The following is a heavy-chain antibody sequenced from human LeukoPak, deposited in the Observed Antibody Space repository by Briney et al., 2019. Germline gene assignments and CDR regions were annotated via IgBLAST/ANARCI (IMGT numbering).Heavy chain of an antibody. D-gene: IGHD3-16*01. V-gene: IGHV4-4*08. J-gene: IGHJ4*02. CDR3: VSQGGGAQYYFDY. CDR1: GGSISSYY. CDR2: IYNSVST. Sequence: SETLSLTCTVSGGSISSYYWSWIRQPPGKGLEWIGNIYNSVSTNYNPSLKSRVTISVDTSKNEFSLKLSSVTTTDTAVYFCVSQGGGAQYYFDYWGQGTLVTVSS.